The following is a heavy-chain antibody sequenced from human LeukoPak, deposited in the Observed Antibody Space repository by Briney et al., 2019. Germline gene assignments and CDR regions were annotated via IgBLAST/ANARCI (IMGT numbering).Heavy chain of an antibody. CDR2: IYHGGST. Sequence: PSGTLSLTCAVYGYSISSGYYWGRIRQPPGKGLEWIGSIYHGGSTYYNPSLKSRVTISVDTSKNHFSLKLSSVTAADTAVYYCARDLRDSSGVAAVWGKGTTVTVSS. CDR3: ARDLRDSSGVAAV. J-gene: IGHJ6*04. D-gene: IGHD3-22*01. V-gene: IGHV4-38-2*02. CDR1: GYSISSGYY.